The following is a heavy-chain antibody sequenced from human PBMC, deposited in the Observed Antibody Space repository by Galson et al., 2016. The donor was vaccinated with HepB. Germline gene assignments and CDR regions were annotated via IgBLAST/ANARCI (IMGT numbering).Heavy chain of an antibody. CDR3: VRGVQFPSEF. CDR1: GFTFSDYW. CDR2: IKRDGSQN. J-gene: IGHJ4*02. Sequence: SLRLSCAASGFTFSDYWMHWVRQAPGKGLEWVASIKRDGSQNYLVDSVKGRFTISRDDAQSSLYLQMNSLRVEATAVYRCVRGVQFPSEFWGQGTLVTVSS. V-gene: IGHV3-7*01. D-gene: IGHD1-1*01.